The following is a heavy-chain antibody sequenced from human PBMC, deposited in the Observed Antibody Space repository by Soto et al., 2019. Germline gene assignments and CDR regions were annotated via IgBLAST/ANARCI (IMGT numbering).Heavy chain of an antibody. V-gene: IGHV3-33*01. CDR2: IWYDGSNK. CDR3: AREAVATFYFDY. Sequence: QVQLVESGGGVVQPGRPLRLSCAASGFTFSSYGMHWVRQAPGKGLEWVAVIWYDGSNKYYADSVKGRFTISRDNSKNTLYLQMNSLRAEDTAVYYCAREAVATFYFDYWGQGTLVTVSS. CDR1: GFTFSSYG. D-gene: IGHD5-12*01. J-gene: IGHJ4*02.